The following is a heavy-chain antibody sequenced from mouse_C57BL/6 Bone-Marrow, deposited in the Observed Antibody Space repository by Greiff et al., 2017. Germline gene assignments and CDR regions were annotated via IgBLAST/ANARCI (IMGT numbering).Heavy chain of an antibody. Sequence: QVQLQQSGAELVRPGTSVKVSCKASGYAFTNYLIEWVKQRPGQGLEWIGVINPGSGGTNYNEKFKGKATLTAAKSSSTAYMQLSSLTSEDSAVYFCAGGIYYFDYWGQGTTLTGSS. CDR2: INPGSGGT. V-gene: IGHV1-54*01. CDR1: GYAFTNYL. CDR3: AGGIYYFDY. J-gene: IGHJ2*01.